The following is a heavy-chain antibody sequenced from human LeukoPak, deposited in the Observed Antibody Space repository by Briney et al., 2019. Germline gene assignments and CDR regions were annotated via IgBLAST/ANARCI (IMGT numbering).Heavy chain of an antibody. D-gene: IGHD3-22*01. CDR2: IYSGGRT. CDR3: ARGTSSGYYRTEAFDL. CDR1: VHAVTNNY. V-gene: IGHV3-66*01. J-gene: IGHJ3*01. Sequence: RGALRLSCAASVHAVTNNYMTWVRQAPGEGLEWVSVIYSGGRTSYAASVKGRFTISRDNAKNTVYIQVSGLKVDDTAVYYCARGTSSGYYRTEAFDLWGQGTMVTVSS.